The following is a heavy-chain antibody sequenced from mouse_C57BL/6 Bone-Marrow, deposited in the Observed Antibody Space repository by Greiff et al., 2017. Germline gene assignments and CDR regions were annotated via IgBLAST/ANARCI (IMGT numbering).Heavy chain of an antibody. V-gene: IGHV1-66*01. D-gene: IGHD1-1*01. Sequence: VQLQQSGPELVKPGASVKISCKASGYSFTSYYIHWVKQRPGQGLEWIGWIYPGSGNTKYNAKFKGKATLTADTSSSTAYMQLSSLTSAASAVFDCAMEDYDNGSSYEDYAMDYWGQGTSVTVSS. CDR3: AMEDYDNGSSYEDYAMDY. CDR2: IYPGSGNT. CDR1: GYSFTSYY. J-gene: IGHJ4*01.